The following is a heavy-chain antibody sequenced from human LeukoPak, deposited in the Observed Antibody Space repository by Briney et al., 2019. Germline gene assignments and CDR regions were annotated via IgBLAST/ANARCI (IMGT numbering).Heavy chain of an antibody. J-gene: IGHJ4*02. CDR3: ARASTSCYDY. CDR1: GFTFSSYS. V-gene: IGHV3-21*01. CDR2: ISSSSSYI. Sequence: PGGSLRLSCAASGFTFSSYSMNWVRQAPGKGLEWVSSISSSSSYIYYADSVKGRFTISRDNAKNSLYLQMNSLSAEDTAVYYCARASTSCYDYWGQGTLVTVSS. D-gene: IGHD2-2*01.